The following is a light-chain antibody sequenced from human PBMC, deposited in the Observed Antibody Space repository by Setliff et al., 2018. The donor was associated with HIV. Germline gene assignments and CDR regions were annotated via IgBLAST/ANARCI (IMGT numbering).Light chain of an antibody. CDR3: SSFTGTNTYV. CDR2: DVS. J-gene: IGLJ1*01. Sequence: QSALTQPASVSGSPGQSITISCIGTSSDIGNYNYVSWYQQHPGMAPELMIYDVSNRPSGVSNRFSGSKSGSTASLTISGLQAEDEADYYCSSFTGTNTYVFGTGTKVTVL. CDR1: SSDIGNYNY. V-gene: IGLV2-14*03.